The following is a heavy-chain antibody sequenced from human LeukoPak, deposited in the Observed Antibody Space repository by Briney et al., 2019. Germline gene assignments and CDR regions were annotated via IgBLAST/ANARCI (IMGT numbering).Heavy chain of an antibody. J-gene: IGHJ5*01. CDR1: GGSISSFY. CDR2: IYYTGST. Sequence: SETLSLTCTVSGGSISSFYWSWIRQPPGKGLEWIGYIYYTGSTNYNSSLKSRVTISVDTSKNQFSLNLSSVTAADTAMYYCAGAVLATKSEHWFDSWGQGTLVTVSS. D-gene: IGHD2-8*01. V-gene: IGHV4-59*01. CDR3: AGAVLATKSEHWFDS.